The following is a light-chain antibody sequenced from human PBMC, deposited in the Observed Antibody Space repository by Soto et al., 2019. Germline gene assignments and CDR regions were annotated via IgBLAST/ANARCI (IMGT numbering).Light chain of an antibody. CDR2: GNS. CDR1: SSNIGAGYD. V-gene: IGLV1-40*01. CDR3: QSYASSLRGWV. Sequence: QSVLTQPPSVSGAPGQRVTISCTGSSSNIGAGYDVHWYQQLPGTAPKLLIYGNSNRPSGVPDRFSGSKSGTSASLAITGLQAEDEADYYGQSYASSLRGWVFGGGTKVTVL. J-gene: IGLJ3*02.